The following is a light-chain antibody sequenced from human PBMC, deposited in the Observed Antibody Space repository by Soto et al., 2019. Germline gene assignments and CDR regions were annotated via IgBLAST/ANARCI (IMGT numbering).Light chain of an antibody. CDR1: SSDVGTYNS. J-gene: IGLJ1*01. V-gene: IGLV2-14*01. CDR3: SSYTSSSSYV. CDR2: DVS. Sequence: QSALTQPAAVSGSPGLSIAISCTGTSSDVGTYNSVSWYQQYPGKAPKLMIHDVSNRPSGVSDRFSGSKSGNTASLTISGLQSEDEADYYCSSYTSSSSYVFGSGTKLTVL.